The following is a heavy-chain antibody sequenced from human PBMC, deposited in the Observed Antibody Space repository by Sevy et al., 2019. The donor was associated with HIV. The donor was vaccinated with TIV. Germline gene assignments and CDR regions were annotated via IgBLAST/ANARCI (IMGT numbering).Heavy chain of an antibody. V-gene: IGHV4-34*01. CDR1: GGSFSGYY. CDR2: INHSGST. J-gene: IGHJ4*02. CDR3: ARGTGDSSGYYYFDY. D-gene: IGHD3-22*01. Sequence: SETLSLTCAVYGGSFSGYYWSWIRQPPGKGLEWIGEINHSGSTNYNPSLKSRVTISVDTSKNQFSLKLSSVTAADTAVYYCARGTGDSSGYYYFDYWGQGTLDTVSS.